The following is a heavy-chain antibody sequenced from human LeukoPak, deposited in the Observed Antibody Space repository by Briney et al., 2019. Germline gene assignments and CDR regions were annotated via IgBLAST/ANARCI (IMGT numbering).Heavy chain of an antibody. J-gene: IGHJ6*03. D-gene: IGHD4-11*01. V-gene: IGHV1-2*06. CDR2: INPNSGGT. Sequence: ASVKVSCKASGYTFTGYYMHWVRQALGQGLEWMGRINPNSGGTNYAQKFQGRVTMTRDTSISTAYMELSRLRSDDTAVYYCARDSSSNEPYYYYYYMDVWGKGTTVTVSS. CDR3: ARDSSSNEPYYYYYYMDV. CDR1: GYTFTGYY.